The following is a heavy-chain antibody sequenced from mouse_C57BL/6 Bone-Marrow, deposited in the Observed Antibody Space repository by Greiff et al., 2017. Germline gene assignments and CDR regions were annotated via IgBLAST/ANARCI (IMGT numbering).Heavy chain of an antibody. CDR2: IYPRSGNT. Sequence: LQESGAELARPGASVKLSCKASGYTFTSYGISWVKQRPGQGLEWIGEIYPRSGNTYYNEKFKGKATLTADKSSSTAYRELRSLTAEDSAVYFCARDYGSSYDYWGQGTTLTVSS. V-gene: IGHV1-81*01. J-gene: IGHJ2*01. CDR1: GYTFTSYG. CDR3: ARDYGSSYDY. D-gene: IGHD1-1*01.